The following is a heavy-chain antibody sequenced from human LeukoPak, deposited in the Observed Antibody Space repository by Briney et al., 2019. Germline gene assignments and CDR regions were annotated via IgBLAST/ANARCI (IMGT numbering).Heavy chain of an antibody. CDR2: IYCSGST. D-gene: IGHD3-22*01. V-gene: IGHV4-59*01. CDR1: GGSISSYY. J-gene: IGHJ5*02. CDR3: ARGLGYYYDSSAKGNWFDP. Sequence: SETLSLTCTVSGGSISSYYWSWIRQPPGKGLEWIGYIYCSGSTNYNPSLKSRVTISVDTSKNQFSLKLSSVTAADTAVYYCARGLGYYYDSSAKGNWFDPWGQGTLVTVSS.